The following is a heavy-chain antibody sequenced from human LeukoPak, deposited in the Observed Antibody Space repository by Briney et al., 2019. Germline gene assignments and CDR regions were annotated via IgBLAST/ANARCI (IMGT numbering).Heavy chain of an antibody. V-gene: IGHV3-30*02. J-gene: IGHJ6*03. CDR1: GFTFSSYG. D-gene: IGHD2-2*01. CDR2: IWYGGSNK. Sequence: QTGGSLRLSCAASGFTFSSYGMHWVRQAPGKGLEWVAVIWYGGSNKYYADSVKGRFTISRDNSKNTLYLQMNSLRAEDTAVYYCAKDIGSSLGDYYYYYMDVWGKGTTVTVSS. CDR3: AKDIGSSLGDYYYYYMDV.